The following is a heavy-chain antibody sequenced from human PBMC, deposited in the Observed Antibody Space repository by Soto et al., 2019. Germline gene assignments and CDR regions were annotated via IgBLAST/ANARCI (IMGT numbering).Heavy chain of an antibody. CDR2: LYYSGST. CDR1: GGSIRSYY. D-gene: IGHD3-10*01. CDR3: ARGSYYYGSGSRGDAFDI. V-gene: IGHV4-59*12. J-gene: IGHJ3*02. Sequence: PSETLSLTCTVSGGSIRSYYWSWSRQAPGKGLEWIGYLYYSGSTYYNPSLKSRVTISVDKSKNQFSLKLSSVTAADTAVYYCARGSYYYGSGSRGDAFDIWGQGTMVTVSS.